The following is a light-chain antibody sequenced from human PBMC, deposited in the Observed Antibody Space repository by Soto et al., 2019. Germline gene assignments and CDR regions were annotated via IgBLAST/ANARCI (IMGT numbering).Light chain of an antibody. CDR2: AAS. V-gene: IGKV1-39*01. CDR1: QGIRND. Sequence: DIQMTQSPSSLPASVGDRVTITCRASQGIRNDLGWFQQKPGKAPKLLIFAASSLQSGVPSRFSGSRSGPDSTLTISSLQPEDFATYYCQQSYSSPPTFGQGTKVDIK. CDR3: QQSYSSPPT. J-gene: IGKJ1*01.